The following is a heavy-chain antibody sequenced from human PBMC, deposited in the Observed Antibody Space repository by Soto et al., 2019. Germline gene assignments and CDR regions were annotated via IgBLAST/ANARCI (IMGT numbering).Heavy chain of an antibody. CDR1: GFTFSSDA. V-gene: IGHV3-23*01. CDR3: AKSAMVRGGGWFDP. D-gene: IGHD3-10*01. J-gene: IGHJ5*02. Sequence: EVQLLESGGGLVQPGGSLRLSCAASGFTFSSDAMNWLRQAPGKGLEWVSDISGSGGITYYADSVKGRFTISRDNSKNTLYLQMNSLRAEDTAVYYYAKSAMVRGGGWFDPWGQGTLVTVSS. CDR2: ISGSGGIT.